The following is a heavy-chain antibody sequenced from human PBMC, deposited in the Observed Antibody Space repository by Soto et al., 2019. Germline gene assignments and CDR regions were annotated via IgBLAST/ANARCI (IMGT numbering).Heavy chain of an antibody. V-gene: IGHV3-23*01. Sequence: DVQLLESGGGLVQPGGSLRLSCAASGITFSTYAMSWVRQAPGKGLEWVSGISGSGGTTYYADSVKGRFTISRDNSKNALYLQMNSLRAEDTAVYYCATYSTVTTPYYFDYGGQGTLVTVSS. CDR2: ISGSGGTT. CDR1: GITFSTYA. J-gene: IGHJ4*02. D-gene: IGHD4-17*01. CDR3: ATYSTVTTPYYFDY.